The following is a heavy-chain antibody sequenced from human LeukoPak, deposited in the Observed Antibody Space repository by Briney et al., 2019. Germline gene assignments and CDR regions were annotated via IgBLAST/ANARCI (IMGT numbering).Heavy chain of an antibody. CDR3: ARATKTYYYDSSGTYYFDY. V-gene: IGHV1-69*06. D-gene: IGHD3-22*01. CDR1: GGTFSSYA. Sequence: GSSVKVSCKASGGTFSSYAISWVRQAPGQGLEWMGGIIPIFGTANYAQKFQGRVTITADKSTSTAYMELSSLRSEDTAVYYCARATKTYYYDSSGTYYFDYWGQGTLVTVSS. J-gene: IGHJ4*02. CDR2: IIPIFGTA.